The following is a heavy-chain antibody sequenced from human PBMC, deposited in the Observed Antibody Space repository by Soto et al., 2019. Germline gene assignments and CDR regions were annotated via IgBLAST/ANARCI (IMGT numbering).Heavy chain of an antibody. CDR1: GFTFSSYG. Sequence: PGGSLRLSCAASGFTFSSYGMHWVRQAPGKGLEWVAVIWYDGSNKYYADSVKGRFTISRDNSKNTLYLQMNSLRAEDTAVYYCARDEGSGWHFDYWGQGTLVSVSS. CDR2: IWYDGSNK. D-gene: IGHD6-19*01. J-gene: IGHJ4*02. V-gene: IGHV3-33*01. CDR3: ARDEGSGWHFDY.